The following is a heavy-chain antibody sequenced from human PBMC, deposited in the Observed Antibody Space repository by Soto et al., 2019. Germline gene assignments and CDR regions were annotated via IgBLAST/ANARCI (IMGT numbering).Heavy chain of an antibody. Sequence: EVQLVESGGGLVKPGGSLRLSCAASGFTFSNAWMSWVRQAPGKGLEWVGRIKSKTDGGTTDYAAPVKGRFTISRDDSKNTLYLQMNRLKTEDTAVYYCTTPPYYDFWSGYSRWFDPWGQGTLVTVSS. CDR3: TTPPYYDFWSGYSRWFDP. CDR2: IKSKTDGGTT. V-gene: IGHV3-15*01. D-gene: IGHD3-3*01. CDR1: GFTFSNAW. J-gene: IGHJ5*02.